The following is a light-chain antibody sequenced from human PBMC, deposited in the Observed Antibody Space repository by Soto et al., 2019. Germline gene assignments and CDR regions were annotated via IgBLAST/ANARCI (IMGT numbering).Light chain of an antibody. Sequence: QSALTQPPSASGSPGQSVTISCTGTSSDVGGYNYVSWYQQHPGKAPKLMIYEVNKRPSGVPDRFSASKSGNTASLTVSGLQAGDEADYYCSSYAGSNILFGTGTKVTV. CDR1: SSDVGGYNY. V-gene: IGLV2-8*01. J-gene: IGLJ1*01. CDR2: EVN. CDR3: SSYAGSNIL.